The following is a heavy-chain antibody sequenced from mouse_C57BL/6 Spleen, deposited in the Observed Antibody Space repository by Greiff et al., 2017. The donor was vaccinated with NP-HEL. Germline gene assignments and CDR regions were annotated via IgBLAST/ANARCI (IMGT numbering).Heavy chain of an antibody. CDR3: ARGEFGAMGFAY. J-gene: IGHJ3*01. D-gene: IGHD1-1*02. CDR1: GYTFTSYW. Sequence: QVQLQQPGAELVRPGSSVKLSCKASGYTFTSYWMDWVKQRPGQGLEWIGNIYPSDSETHYNQKFKDKATLTVDKSSSTAYMQLSSLTSEDSAVYYCARGEFGAMGFAYWGQGTLVTVSA. V-gene: IGHV1-61*01. CDR2: IYPSDSET.